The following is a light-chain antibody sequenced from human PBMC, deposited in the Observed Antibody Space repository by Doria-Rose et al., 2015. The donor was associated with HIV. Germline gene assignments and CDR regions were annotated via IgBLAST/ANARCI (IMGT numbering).Light chain of an antibody. CDR3: QQYGTSRGT. CDR2: DAS. CDR1: QRVKSSY. Sequence: TQSPGTLSLSPGERATLSCRASQRVKSSYLAWYQQKPGQAPRLLIYDASTSATGIPDRFSGSRSGTDSTLTISRLEPEDVAVYYCQQYGTSRGTFGQGTRLEIK. J-gene: IGKJ5*01. V-gene: IGKV3-20*01.